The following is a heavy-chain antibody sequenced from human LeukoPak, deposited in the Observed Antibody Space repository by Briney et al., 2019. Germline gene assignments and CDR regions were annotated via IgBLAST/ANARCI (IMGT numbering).Heavy chain of an antibody. V-gene: IGHV3-66*01. Sequence: GGSLRLSCAASGFTVSSNYMSWVRQAPGKGLEWVSVIYSGGSTYYADSVKGRFTISRDNSKDTLYLQMNSLRAEDTAVYYCARSQMAGIDYFDYWGQGTLVTVSS. CDR2: IYSGGST. D-gene: IGHD6-19*01. J-gene: IGHJ4*02. CDR1: GFTVSSNY. CDR3: ARSQMAGIDYFDY.